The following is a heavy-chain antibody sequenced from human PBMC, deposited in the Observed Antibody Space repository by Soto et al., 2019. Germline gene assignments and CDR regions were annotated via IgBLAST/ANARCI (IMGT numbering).Heavy chain of an antibody. CDR1: GGSISSYY. J-gene: IGHJ6*03. V-gene: IGHV4-59*08. CDR3: ARGKLLGYCSSTSCYADYYYYMDV. Sequence: SETLSLTCTVSGGSISSYYWSWIRQPPGKGLEWIGYIYYSGSTNYNPSLKSRVTISVDTSKNQFSLKLSSVTAADTAVYYCARGKLLGYCSSTSCYADYYYYMDVWGKGTTVTVSS. CDR2: IYYSGST. D-gene: IGHD2-2*01.